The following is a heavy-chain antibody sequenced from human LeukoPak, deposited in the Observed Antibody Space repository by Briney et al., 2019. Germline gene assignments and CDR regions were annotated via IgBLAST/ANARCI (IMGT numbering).Heavy chain of an antibody. J-gene: IGHJ4*02. CDR1: GFTFSSYS. CDR2: ISSSSSTI. CDR3: ARGGLLWFGELSSFDY. Sequence: GGSLRLSCAASGFTFSSYSTNWVRQAPGKGLEWVSYISSSSSTIYYADSVKGRFTISRDNAKNSLYLQMDSLRDEDTAVYYCARGGLLWFGELSSFDYWGQGTLVTVSS. V-gene: IGHV3-48*02. D-gene: IGHD3-10*01.